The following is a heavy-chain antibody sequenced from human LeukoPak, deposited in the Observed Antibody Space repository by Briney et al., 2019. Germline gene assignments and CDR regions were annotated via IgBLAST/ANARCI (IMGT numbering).Heavy chain of an antibody. Sequence: GGSLRLSCAASGLTFSSYAMSWVRQAPGKGLEWVSVISASGGSTYYADSAKGRFTISRDNSKNTLYLQMNSLRAEDTAVYYCAKDRGGAYWGQGTLVTVSS. CDR3: AKDRGGAY. J-gene: IGHJ4*02. D-gene: IGHD3-16*01. CDR1: GLTFSSYA. CDR2: ISASGGST. V-gene: IGHV3-23*01.